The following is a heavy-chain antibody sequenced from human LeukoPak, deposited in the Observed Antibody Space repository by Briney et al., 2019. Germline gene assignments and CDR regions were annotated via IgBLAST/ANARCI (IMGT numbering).Heavy chain of an antibody. CDR1: GASISNSAYY. D-gene: IGHD3-3*01. CDR3: ARLFFVIDT. Sequence: SETLSLTCTVSGASISNSAYYWLWIRQPPGEGLECIGSVHYSGSTFYNPSLKSRVNISVDTSKNQFSLQLSSVTAADTAVYYCARLFFVIDTWGQGTLVTVSS. J-gene: IGHJ5*02. V-gene: IGHV4-39*01. CDR2: VHYSGST.